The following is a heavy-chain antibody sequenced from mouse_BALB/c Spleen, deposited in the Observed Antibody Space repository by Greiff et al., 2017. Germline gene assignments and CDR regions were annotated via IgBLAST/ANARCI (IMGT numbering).Heavy chain of an antibody. V-gene: IGHV5-4*02. J-gene: IGHJ3*01. Sequence: DVMLVESGGGLVKPGGSLKLSCAASGFTFSDYYMYWVRQTPEKRLEWVATISDGGSYTYYPDSVKGRFTISRDNAKNNLYLQMSSLKSEDTAMYYCARGNYRYAWFAYWGQGTLVTVSA. CDR3: ARGNYRYAWFAY. CDR2: ISDGGSYT. CDR1: GFTFSDYY. D-gene: IGHD2-14*01.